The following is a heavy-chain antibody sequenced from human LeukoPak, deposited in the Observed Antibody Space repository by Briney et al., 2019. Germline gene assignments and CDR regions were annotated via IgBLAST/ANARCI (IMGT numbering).Heavy chain of an antibody. CDR2: IYENGGTT. CDR1: GFTFRSHA. D-gene: IGHD2-21*01. CDR3: AKDFRIGYSAHFDH. Sequence: GGSLRLSCVGSGFTFRSHAMSWVRQAPEKGLEFVSGIYENGGTTYYADSVKGRFSISRDNSKNTLYLQMDSLRGEDTAVYYCAKDFRIGYSAHFDHWGQGALVTVSS. V-gene: IGHV3-23*01. J-gene: IGHJ4*02.